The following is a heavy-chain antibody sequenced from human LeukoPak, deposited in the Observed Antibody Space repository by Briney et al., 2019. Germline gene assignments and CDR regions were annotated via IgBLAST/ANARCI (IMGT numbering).Heavy chain of an antibody. CDR3: ARAAGSPYYYGVDV. CDR1: GFTFSSYD. D-gene: IGHD1-14*01. Sequence: GGSLRLSCAASGFTFSSYDMHWVRQAPGKGLEWVAVIWYDGSKKYYAESVKGRFTISRDNSKNTLYLQMNSLRAEDTAVYYCARAAGSPYYYGVDVWGKGTTVTVSS. V-gene: IGHV3-33*01. J-gene: IGHJ6*04. CDR2: IWYDGSKK.